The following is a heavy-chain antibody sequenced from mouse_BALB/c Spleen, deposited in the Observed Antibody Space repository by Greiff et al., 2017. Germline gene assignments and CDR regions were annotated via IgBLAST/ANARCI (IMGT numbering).Heavy chain of an antibody. J-gene: IGHJ2*01. CDR1: GYAFSSYW. CDR2: IYPGDGDT. V-gene: IGHV1-80*01. CDR3: ARRTARASFDY. D-gene: IGHD3-2*01. Sequence: QVQLQQPGAELVRPGSSVKISCKASGYAFSSYWMNWVKQRPGQGLEWIGQIYPGDGDTNYNGKFKGKATLTADKSSSTAYMQLSSLTSEDSAVYFCARRTARASFDYWGQGTTLTVSS.